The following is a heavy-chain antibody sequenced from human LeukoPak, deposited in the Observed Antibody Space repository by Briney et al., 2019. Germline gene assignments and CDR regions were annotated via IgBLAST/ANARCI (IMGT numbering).Heavy chain of an antibody. D-gene: IGHD3-22*01. CDR2: IYHSGST. CDR3: ARDTRPNYYDDHWFDP. CDR1: GGSISSSNW. J-gene: IGHJ5*02. Sequence: SGTLSLTCAVSGGSISSSNWWSWVRQPPGKGLEWTGEIYHSGSTNYNPSLKSRVTISVDKFKNQFSLKLSSVTAADTAVYYCARDTRPNYYDDHWFDPWGQGTLVTVSS. V-gene: IGHV4-4*02.